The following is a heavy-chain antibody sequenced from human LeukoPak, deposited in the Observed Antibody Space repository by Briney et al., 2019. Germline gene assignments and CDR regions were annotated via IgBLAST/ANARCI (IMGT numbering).Heavy chain of an antibody. D-gene: IGHD5-18*01. CDR1: GGSISRSSYY. CDR3: ARIGGYSYGFWDWFDP. Sequence: SETLSLTCTVSGGSISRSSYYWGWIRQPPGKGLEWIGSIYYSGSTYYNPSLKSRVTISVDTSKNQFSLKLSSVTAADTAVYYCARIGGYSYGFWDWFDPWGQGTLVTVSS. V-gene: IGHV4-39*01. CDR2: IYYSGST. J-gene: IGHJ5*02.